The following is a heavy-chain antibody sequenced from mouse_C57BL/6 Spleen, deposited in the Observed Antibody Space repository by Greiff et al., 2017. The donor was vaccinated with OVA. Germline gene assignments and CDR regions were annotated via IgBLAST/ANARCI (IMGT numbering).Heavy chain of an antibody. Sequence: EVKLVESGGGLVQPGGSLSLSCAASGFTFTDYYMSWVRQPPGKALEWLGFIRNKANGYTTEYSASVKGRFTISRDNSQSILYLQMNALRAEDSATYYCARSDGYLAGFAYWGQGTLVTVSA. CDR3: ARSDGYLAGFAY. CDR2: IRNKANGYTT. D-gene: IGHD2-3*01. V-gene: IGHV7-3*01. CDR1: GFTFTDYY. J-gene: IGHJ3*01.